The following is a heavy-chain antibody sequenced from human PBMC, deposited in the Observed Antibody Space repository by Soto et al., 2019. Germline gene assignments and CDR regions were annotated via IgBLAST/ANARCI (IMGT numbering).Heavy chain of an antibody. CDR1: GYTFTSYY. CDR3: ARDRRRDCGGDCCLVY. CDR2: INPSGGST. J-gene: IGHJ4*02. V-gene: IGHV1-46*01. D-gene: IGHD2-21*02. Sequence: ASVKVSCKASGYTFTSYYMHWVRQAPGQGLEWMGIINPSGGSTSYAQKFQGRVTMTRDTSTSTVYMELSSLRSEDTAVYYCARDRRRDCGGDCCLVYWGQGTLVTVSS.